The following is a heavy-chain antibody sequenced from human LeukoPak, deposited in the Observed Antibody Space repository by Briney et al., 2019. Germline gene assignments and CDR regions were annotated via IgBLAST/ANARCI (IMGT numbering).Heavy chain of an antibody. J-gene: IGHJ5*02. Sequence: GSLRLSCAASGFPFSSYAMSWVRQAPGKGLEWVSAISGSGGSTYYADSVKGRFTISRDNSKNTLYLQMNSLRAEDTAVYYCAKDDRDSSSPGFDPWGQGTLVTVSS. CDR3: AKDDRDSSSPGFDP. V-gene: IGHV3-23*01. D-gene: IGHD6-6*01. CDR1: GFPFSSYA. CDR2: ISGSGGST.